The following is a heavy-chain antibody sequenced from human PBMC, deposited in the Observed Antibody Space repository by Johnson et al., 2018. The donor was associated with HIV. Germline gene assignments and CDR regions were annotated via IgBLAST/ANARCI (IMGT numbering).Heavy chain of an antibody. Sequence: QVQLVESGGGLVKPGGSLKLSCAVSGFTFSDHYMSWILQTPGKGLQWVSYISGSGSIIYSTDSVQGRFTISRDNSKNTLYLQMNSLRAEDTAVYYCARGVDGAFDIWGQGTMVTVSS. D-gene: IGHD3-10*01. CDR2: ISGSGSII. CDR1: GFTFSDHY. J-gene: IGHJ3*02. V-gene: IGHV3-11*04. CDR3: ARGVDGAFDI.